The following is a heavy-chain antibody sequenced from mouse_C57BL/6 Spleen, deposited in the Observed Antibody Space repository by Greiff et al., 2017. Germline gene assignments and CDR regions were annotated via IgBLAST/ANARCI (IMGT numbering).Heavy chain of an antibody. D-gene: IGHD4-1*01. CDR2: IYPGSGNT. CDR3: ARHWDRAMDY. V-gene: IGHV1-76*01. CDR1: GYTFTDYY. Sequence: VQLQQSGAELVRPGASVKLSCKASGYTFTDYYINWVKQRPGQGLEWIARIYPGSGNTYYNEKFKGKATLTAEKSSSTAYMQLSSLTSEDSAVYFCARHWDRAMDYWGQGTSVTVSS. J-gene: IGHJ4*01.